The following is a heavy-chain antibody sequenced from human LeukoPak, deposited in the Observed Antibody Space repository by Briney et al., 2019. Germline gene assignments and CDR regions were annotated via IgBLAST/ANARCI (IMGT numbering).Heavy chain of an antibody. CDR1: GGSFSGYY. J-gene: IGHJ4*02. Sequence: KPSETLSLTCAVYGGSFSGYYWSWIRQPPGKGLEWIGEINHSGSTNYNPSLKSRVTISVDTSKNQFSLKLSSVTAADTAVYYCARQAFSGYHYWGQGTLVTVSS. CDR3: ARQAFSGYHY. D-gene: IGHD3-22*01. V-gene: IGHV4-34*01. CDR2: INHSGST.